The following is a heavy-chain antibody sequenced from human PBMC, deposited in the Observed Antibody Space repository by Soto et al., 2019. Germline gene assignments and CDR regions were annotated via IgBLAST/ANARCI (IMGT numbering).Heavy chain of an antibody. V-gene: IGHV1-69*06. CDR1: GDAFKSYA. Sequence: QVLLLQAGSEVKKAGSSVKVSCKASGDAFKSYAIHWVRQAPGQGLEYMGRIIPSYDRTKYAQKFQGRLTLTANMYTSTVYMEVSSLRSEDTAVYSCARAPTNDYGDDTFDYWGQGTKVIVSS. J-gene: IGHJ4*02. CDR3: ARAPTNDYGDDTFDY. CDR2: IIPSYDRT. D-gene: IGHD4-17*01.